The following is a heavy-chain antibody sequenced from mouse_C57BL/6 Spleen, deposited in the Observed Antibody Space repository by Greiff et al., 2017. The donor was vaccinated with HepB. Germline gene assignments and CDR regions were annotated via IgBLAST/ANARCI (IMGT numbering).Heavy chain of an antibody. CDR1: GYTFTSYW. D-gene: IGHD2-4*01. CDR2: SDPSDSYT. CDR3: ARVGDYPYAMDD. J-gene: IGHJ4*01. V-gene: IGHV1-50*01. Sequence: QVQLQQPGAELVKPGASVKLSCKASGYTFTSYWMQWVKQRPGQGLEWIGESDPSDSYTNYNQKFKGKATLTVDTSSSTAYMQRSSLTSEDAAVYYCARVGDYPYAMDDWGQGTSVTVSS.